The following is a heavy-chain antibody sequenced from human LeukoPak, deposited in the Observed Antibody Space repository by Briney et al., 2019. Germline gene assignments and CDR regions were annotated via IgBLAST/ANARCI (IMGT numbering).Heavy chain of an antibody. CDR3: ARRDYCTSTSCYESYNWFDP. V-gene: IGHV4-31*03. CDR2: ICYSGTT. D-gene: IGHD2-2*01. CDR1: GASISSGGYC. J-gene: IGHJ5*02. Sequence: SETLSLTCTVSGASISSGGYCWSWIRQHPGKGLEWIGYICYSGTTYYNPSLKSRVTISVDMSENQFSLKLSSVTAADTAVYYCARRDYCTSTSCYESYNWFDPWGQGTLVTVSS.